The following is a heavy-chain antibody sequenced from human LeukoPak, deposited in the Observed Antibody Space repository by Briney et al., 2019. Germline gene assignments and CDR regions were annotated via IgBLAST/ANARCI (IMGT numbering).Heavy chain of an antibody. CDR2: MNPNSGNT. CDR1: GYTFTSYD. CDR3: ARSVLVGAASDY. Sequence: ASVKVSCKASGYTFTSYDVNWVRQATGQGLEWMGWMNPNSGNTGYAQKFQGRVTMTRNTSITTAYMELTRLRSEDTAGYYCARSVLVGAASDYWGRGTLVTVSS. J-gene: IGHJ4*02. V-gene: IGHV1-8*01. D-gene: IGHD6-13*01.